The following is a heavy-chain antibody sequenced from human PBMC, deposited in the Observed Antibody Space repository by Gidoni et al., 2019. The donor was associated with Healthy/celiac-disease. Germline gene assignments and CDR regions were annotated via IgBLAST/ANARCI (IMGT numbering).Heavy chain of an antibody. CDR2: IYYSGST. V-gene: IGHV4-59*01. Sequence: QVQLQESGPGLVKPSETLSLTCTVSGGSISSYYWSCIRQPPGKGLEWIGYIYYSGSTNYNPSLKSRVTISVDTSKNQFSLKLSSVTAADTAVYYCARVVVGGMYYYYYYGMDVWGQGTTVTVSS. D-gene: IGHD2-2*01. CDR1: GGSISSYY. J-gene: IGHJ6*02. CDR3: ARVVVGGMYYYYYYGMDV.